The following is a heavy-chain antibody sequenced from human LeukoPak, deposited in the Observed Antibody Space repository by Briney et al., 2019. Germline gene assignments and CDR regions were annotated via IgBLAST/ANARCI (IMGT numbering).Heavy chain of an antibody. CDR3: ARSELGYNYYYYMDV. CDR1: GFTFSSYN. J-gene: IGHJ6*03. V-gene: IGHV3-21*01. Sequence: PGGSLRLACAASGFTFSSYNMNWVRQAPGKGLEWVSSISSSSSYIYYADSVKGRFTISRDNAKKSLYLQMNSLRAEDTAVYYCARSELGYNYYYYMDVWGKGTTVTISS. D-gene: IGHD3-10*01. CDR2: ISSSSSYI.